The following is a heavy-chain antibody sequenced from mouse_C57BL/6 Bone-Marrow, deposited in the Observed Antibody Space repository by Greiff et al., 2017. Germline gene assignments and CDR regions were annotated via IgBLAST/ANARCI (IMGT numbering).Heavy chain of an antibody. Sequence: EVKLVESEGGLVQPGSSMKLSCTASGFTFSDYYMAWVRQVPEKGLEWVANINYDGSSTYYLDSLKSRFIISRDNAKNILYLQMSSLKSEDTATYYCARVYYGYDDYYAMDYWGQGTSGTVSS. CDR1: GFTFSDYY. CDR2: INYDGSST. CDR3: ARVYYGYDDYYAMDY. D-gene: IGHD2-2*01. V-gene: IGHV5-16*01. J-gene: IGHJ4*01.